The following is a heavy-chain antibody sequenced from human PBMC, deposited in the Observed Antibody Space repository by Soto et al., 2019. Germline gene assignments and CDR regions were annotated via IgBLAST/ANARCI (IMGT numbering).Heavy chain of an antibody. Sequence: ASVKVSCKASGYTLTSYGISWVRQAPGQGREWMGWISAYNGNTNYAQKLQGRVTMTTDTSTSTAYMELRSLRSDDTAVYYCARGRGQTKTYYDILTGYYSEYFDYWGQGTLVTVSS. CDR2: ISAYNGNT. CDR3: ARGRGQTKTYYDILTGYYSEYFDY. V-gene: IGHV1-18*04. CDR1: GYTLTSYG. D-gene: IGHD3-9*01. J-gene: IGHJ4*02.